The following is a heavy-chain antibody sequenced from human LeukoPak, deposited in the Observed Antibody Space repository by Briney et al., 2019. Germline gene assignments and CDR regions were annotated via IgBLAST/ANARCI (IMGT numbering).Heavy chain of an antibody. J-gene: IGHJ4*02. CDR2: ISYDGSKR. D-gene: IGHD3-22*01. V-gene: IGHV3-30*18. CDR1: GFTFSTYS. Sequence: GGSLRLSCAASGFTFSTYSMHWVRQAPGKGLQWVALISYDGSKRYYTDSVEGRFTISRDNSKNTLYLQMDSLRAEDTAVYYCAKTYYDSSGYYYDDPLDYWGQGTLVTVSS. CDR3: AKTYYDSSGYYYDDPLDY.